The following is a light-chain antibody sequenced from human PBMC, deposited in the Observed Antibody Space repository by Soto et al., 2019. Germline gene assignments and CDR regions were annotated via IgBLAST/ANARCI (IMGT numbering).Light chain of an antibody. CDR1: QSINAW. Sequence: DIHLTQSPSALSASVGYRVTMTCRVSQSINAWLAWYQQKPGKAPQLLIYKAFSLEGGVPSRFSGSGSGTEFTLTINSLQPDDSATYYCQQYSSYSMTFGKGTKVDIK. CDR3: QQYSSYSMT. V-gene: IGKV1-5*03. J-gene: IGKJ1*01. CDR2: KAF.